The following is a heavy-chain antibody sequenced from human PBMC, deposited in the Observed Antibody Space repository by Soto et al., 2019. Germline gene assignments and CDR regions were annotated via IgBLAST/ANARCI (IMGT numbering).Heavy chain of an antibody. J-gene: IGHJ4*02. Sequence: GGSLRLSCAASGFTFSSYAMSWVRQAPGKGLEWVSAISGSGGSTYYADSVKGRFTISRDNSKNTLYLQMNSLRAEDTAVYYCAKDSGIAVAGTEATTWFDYWGQGTLVTVSS. CDR3: AKDSGIAVAGTEATTWFDY. CDR1: GFTFSSYA. D-gene: IGHD6-19*01. CDR2: ISGSGGST. V-gene: IGHV3-23*01.